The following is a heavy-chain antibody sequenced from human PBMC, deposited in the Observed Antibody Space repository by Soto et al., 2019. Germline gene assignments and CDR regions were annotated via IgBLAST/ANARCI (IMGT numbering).Heavy chain of an antibody. J-gene: IGHJ4*02. CDR2: IDPSDSYT. D-gene: IGHD2-21*02. CDR3: ASNRQDYGDRAYDY. Sequence: GESLKISCQGSGYTFTTYWITWVRQMPGRGLEWMGRIDPSDSYTNYSPSFQGHVTISADKSTNTAYLEWRSLKASDSAIYYCASNRQDYGDRAYDYWGQGTLVTVSS. CDR1: GYTFTTYW. V-gene: IGHV5-10-1*01.